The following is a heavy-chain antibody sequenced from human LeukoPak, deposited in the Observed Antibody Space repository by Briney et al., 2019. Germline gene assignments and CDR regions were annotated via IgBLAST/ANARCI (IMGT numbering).Heavy chain of an antibody. V-gene: IGHV3-30*18. D-gene: IGHD6-13*01. CDR1: GFTFSSYG. J-gene: IGHJ4*02. CDR2: ISYDGGNK. CDR3: AKDGAALSFDY. Sequence: PGRSLRLSCAASGFTFSSYGMHWVRQAPGKGLEWVAVISYDGGNKYYADSVKGRFTISRDNSKNTLYLQMNSLRAEDTAVYYCAKDGAALSFDYWGQGTLVTVSS.